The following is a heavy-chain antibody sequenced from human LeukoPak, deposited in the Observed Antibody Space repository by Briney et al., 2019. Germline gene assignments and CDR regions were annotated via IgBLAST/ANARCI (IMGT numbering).Heavy chain of an antibody. Sequence: HPGGSLRLSCAASGFTFSSYGMHWVRQAPGKGLEWVAVIWYDGSNKYYADSVKGRFTISRDNSKNTLYLQMNSLRAEDTAVYYCARDGDYYDSTAARTPFDYWGQGTLVTVSS. CDR3: ARDGDYYDSTAARTPFDY. D-gene: IGHD3-22*01. CDR2: IWYDGSNK. J-gene: IGHJ4*02. V-gene: IGHV3-33*01. CDR1: GFTFSSYG.